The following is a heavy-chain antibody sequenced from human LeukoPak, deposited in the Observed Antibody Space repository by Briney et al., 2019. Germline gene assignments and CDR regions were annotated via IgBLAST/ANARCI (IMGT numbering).Heavy chain of an antibody. J-gene: IGHJ4*02. CDR2: IYPGDSDT. D-gene: IGHD3-22*01. CDR3: GTYDTSGYFSDY. CDR1: GYSFTSYW. V-gene: IGHV5-51*01. Sequence: GESLKISCKGSGYSFTSYWIGWVRQMPGKGLEWMGIIYPGDSDTRYSPSFQGQVTFSADRSISTAYLQWSSLEASDTAMYYCGTYDTSGYFSDYWGQGTLVTVSS.